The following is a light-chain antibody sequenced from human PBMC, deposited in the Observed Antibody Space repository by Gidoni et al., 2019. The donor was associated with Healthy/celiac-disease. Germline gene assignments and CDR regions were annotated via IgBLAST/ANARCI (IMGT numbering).Light chain of an antibody. CDR2: DAS. V-gene: IGKV3-11*01. Sequence: EIVLTQSPATLSLSPGERATISCRASQSVSSYLAWYQQKPGQAPRLLIYDASNRATGIPARFSGSGSGTDFTLTISSLEPEDFAVYYCQQRSNWPPYTFGQXTKLEIK. CDR3: QQRSNWPPYT. CDR1: QSVSSY. J-gene: IGKJ2*01.